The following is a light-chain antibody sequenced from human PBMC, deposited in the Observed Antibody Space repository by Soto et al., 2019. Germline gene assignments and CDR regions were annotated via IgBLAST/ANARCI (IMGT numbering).Light chain of an antibody. CDR3: CSYAGSSTYV. J-gene: IGLJ1*01. CDR1: SSDVGNYNF. V-gene: IGLV2-23*01. CDR2: EGS. Sequence: QSVLTQPASVSGSPGQSITISCTGTSSDVGNYNFVSWYQQHPGKAPKLMIYEGSKRPSGVSNRFSGSKSGNTASLTISGLQAEDEADYYCCSYAGSSTYVFGTGTKVT.